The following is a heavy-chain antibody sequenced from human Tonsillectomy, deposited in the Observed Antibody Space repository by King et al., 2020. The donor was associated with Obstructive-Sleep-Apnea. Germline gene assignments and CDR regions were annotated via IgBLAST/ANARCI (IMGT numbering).Heavy chain of an antibody. J-gene: IGHJ6*02. CDR3: ARDRDCRSTSCFFGMDV. D-gene: IGHD2-2*01. CDR2: INSDGSTT. CDR1: GFTFSSYW. Sequence: VQLVESGGGLVQPGGSLRLSCAASGFTFSSYWMHWVRQDPGKGLVWVSRINSDGSTTTYADSVKGRFTISRDNAKNTLHLQMSSLRAEDTAVYFCARDRDCRSTSCFFGMDVWGQGTTVTVSS. V-gene: IGHV3-74*01.